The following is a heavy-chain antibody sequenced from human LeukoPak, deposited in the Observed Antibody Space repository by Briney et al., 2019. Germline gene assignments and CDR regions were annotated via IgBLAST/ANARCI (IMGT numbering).Heavy chain of an antibody. Sequence: ASVKVSCKASGYTFTSYGISWVRQAPGQGPEWMGWISAYNGNTNYAQKLQGRVTMTTDTSTSTAYMELRSLRSDDTAVYYCARDLLYVVPAAMARVRNTFDIWGQGTMVTVSS. CDR1: GYTFTSYG. CDR3: ARDLLYVVPAAMARVRNTFDI. D-gene: IGHD2-2*01. V-gene: IGHV1-18*01. J-gene: IGHJ3*02. CDR2: ISAYNGNT.